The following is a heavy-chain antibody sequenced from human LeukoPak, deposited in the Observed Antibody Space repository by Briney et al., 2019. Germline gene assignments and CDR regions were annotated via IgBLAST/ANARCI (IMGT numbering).Heavy chain of an antibody. CDR1: GYSFNNYW. V-gene: IGHV5-51*01. Sequence: GESLKISCKHSGYSFNNYWIGWVRQMPGKGLEWMGIIYPGDSDTRYSPSFQGQVTISADKSISTAYLQWSSLKASDTAMYYCARHVVGAAAYFDYWGQGTLVTVSS. CDR3: ARHVVGAAAYFDY. D-gene: IGHD6-13*01. J-gene: IGHJ4*02. CDR2: IYPGDSDT.